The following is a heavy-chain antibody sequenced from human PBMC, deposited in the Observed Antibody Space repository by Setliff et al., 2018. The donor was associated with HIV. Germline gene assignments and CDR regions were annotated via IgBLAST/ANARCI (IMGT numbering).Heavy chain of an antibody. V-gene: IGHV4-4*02. Sequence: PSETLSLTCAVSGGSISSSNWWSWVRQPPGKGLEWIGEIYHSGSTNYNPSLKSRVTISVDTSKNQFSLKLSSVTAADTAVYYCARAFSGNYYGGVDYWGQGTLVTVSS. J-gene: IGHJ4*02. CDR1: GGSISSSNW. CDR2: IYHSGST. D-gene: IGHD1-26*01. CDR3: ARAFSGNYYGGVDY.